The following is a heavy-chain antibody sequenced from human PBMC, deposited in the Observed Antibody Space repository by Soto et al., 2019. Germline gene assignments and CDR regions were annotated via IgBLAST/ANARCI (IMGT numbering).Heavy chain of an antibody. CDR3: ARDTVYCSGGSCYSSYYYGMDV. D-gene: IGHD2-15*01. J-gene: IGHJ6*02. V-gene: IGHV3-33*01. CDR2: IWYDGSNK. CDR1: GFTFSSYG. Sequence: GSLRLSCAASGFTFSSYGMHWVRQAPGKGLEWVAVIWYDGSNKYYADSVKGRFTISRDNSKNTLYLQMNSLRAEDTAVYYCARDTVYCSGGSCYSSYYYGMDVWGQGTTVTVSS.